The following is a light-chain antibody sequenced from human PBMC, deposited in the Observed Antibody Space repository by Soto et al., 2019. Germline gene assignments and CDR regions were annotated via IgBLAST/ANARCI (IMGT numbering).Light chain of an antibody. Sequence: IVLTHSPGTLSLSPGERATLSCRDSQSVSNNYLAWYQQKPGQAPGLLIYGASNRATGIPDRFSGSGSGTDFSLGFSSLQTEDVAFSCRHHYYYCPWTFGQGTKVDI. J-gene: IGKJ1*01. V-gene: IGKV3-20*01. CDR2: GAS. CDR1: QSVSNNY. CDR3: HHYYYCPWT.